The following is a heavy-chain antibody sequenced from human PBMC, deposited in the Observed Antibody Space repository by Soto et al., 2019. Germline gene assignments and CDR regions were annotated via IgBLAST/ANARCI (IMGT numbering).Heavy chain of an antibody. CDR1: GFDFSYYT. V-gene: IGHV3-21*02. D-gene: IGHD4-17*01. CDR3: ARLRSDAFDI. J-gene: IGHJ3*02. Sequence: EVQLVESGGRLVKPGESLRLSCVASGFDFSYYTMNWVRQAPGKGLEWVSAISASSSHKYSADSVRGQFTFSRDNANNSLYLQMNNLRVEDTAVYYCARLRSDAFDIWGQGTLVTVSS. CDR2: ISASSSHK.